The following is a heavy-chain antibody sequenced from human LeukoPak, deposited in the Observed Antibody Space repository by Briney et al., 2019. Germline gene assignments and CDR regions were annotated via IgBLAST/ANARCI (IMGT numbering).Heavy chain of an antibody. CDR1: GYTLTGYY. J-gene: IGHJ4*02. CDR3: ARVEGCSGGSCYSFDY. Sequence: ASVKVSCKASGYTLTGYYMHWVRQAPGQGLEWMGRINPNSGGTNYAQKFQGRVTMTRDTSISTAYMELSRLRSDDTAVYYCARVEGCSGGSCYSFDYWGQGTLVTVSS. CDR2: INPNSGGT. D-gene: IGHD2-15*01. V-gene: IGHV1-2*06.